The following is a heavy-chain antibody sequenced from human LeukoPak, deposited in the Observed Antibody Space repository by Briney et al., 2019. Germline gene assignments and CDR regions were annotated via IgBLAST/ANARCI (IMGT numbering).Heavy chain of an antibody. CDR3: ARDQTASWLFDP. CDR2: IYHSGST. J-gene: IGHJ5*02. V-gene: IGHV4-30-2*01. Sequence: SGTLSLTCAVSGGSISSGGYSWSWIRQPPGKGLEWIGYIYHSGSTYYNPSLKSRVTISVDRSKNQFSLKLSSVTAADTAVYYCARDQTASWLFDPWGQGTLVTVSS. D-gene: IGHD3-10*01. CDR1: GGSISSGGYS.